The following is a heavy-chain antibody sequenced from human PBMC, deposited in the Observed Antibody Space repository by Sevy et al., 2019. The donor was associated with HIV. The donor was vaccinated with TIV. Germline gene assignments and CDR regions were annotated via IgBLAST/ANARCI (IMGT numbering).Heavy chain of an antibody. CDR1: GGSFSGYY. D-gene: IGHD6-13*01. V-gene: IGHV4-34*01. Sequence: SETLSLTCAVYGGSFSGYYWSWIRQPPGKGLEWIGEINHSGSTNYNPSLKSRVTISVDTSKNQFSLKLGSVTAADTAVYYCARGGEQQLVHPPFTHTSYIDYWGQGTLVTVSS. J-gene: IGHJ4*02. CDR2: INHSGST. CDR3: ARGGEQQLVHPPFTHTSYIDY.